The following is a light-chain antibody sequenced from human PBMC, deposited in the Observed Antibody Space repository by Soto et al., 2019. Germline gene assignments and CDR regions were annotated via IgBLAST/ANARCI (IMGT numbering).Light chain of an antibody. V-gene: IGKV3-11*01. CDR2: DAS. CDR1: QSVSSN. CDR3: QQRTNWPPLT. Sequence: EIVLTQSPATLSLSPGERATLSCRASQSVSSNLAWYQQQAGQAPRLLIYDASNRATGIPARFSGSGSGTDFTLTISSLEAADFAVYYCQQRTNWPPLTFGGGTKVEIK. J-gene: IGKJ4*01.